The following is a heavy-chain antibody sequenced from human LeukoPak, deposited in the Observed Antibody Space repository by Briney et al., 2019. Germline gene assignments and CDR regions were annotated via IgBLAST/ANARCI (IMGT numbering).Heavy chain of an antibody. Sequence: PSETLSLTCTVSGGSISSSSYYWGWIRQPPGKSLEWIGSINYSGTTYYNPSLKSRVTISVDTSRNQFSLRLSSVTAADTAVYYCARVQIHYYYYMDVWGKGTTVTVSS. CDR1: GGSISSSSYY. CDR2: INYSGTT. CDR3: ARVQIHYYYYMDV. V-gene: IGHV4-39*07. J-gene: IGHJ6*03.